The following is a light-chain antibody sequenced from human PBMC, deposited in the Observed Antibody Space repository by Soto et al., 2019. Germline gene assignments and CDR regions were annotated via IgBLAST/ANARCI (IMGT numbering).Light chain of an antibody. V-gene: IGKV3-20*01. CDR3: QQYGTLIT. J-gene: IGKJ5*01. CDR2: ATS. Sequence: EIVLTQSPGTLSLSPGERASLTCRASQSVSTYYLAWYQQKSGQAPRLLIHATSSRASGIPDRFSGSGSGTDFTLTINRLESEDFAVYYCQQYGTLITFGQGTRLELK. CDR1: QSVSTYY.